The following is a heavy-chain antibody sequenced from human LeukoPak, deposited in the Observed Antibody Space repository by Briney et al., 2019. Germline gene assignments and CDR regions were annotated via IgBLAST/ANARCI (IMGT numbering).Heavy chain of an antibody. D-gene: IGHD3-3*01. CDR1: GGSFSGYY. Sequence: SETLSLICAVYGGSFSGYYRTWIRQPPGKGLEWIGEINHSGSTNYNPSLKSRVTISVDTSNNQFSLKLSSVTAADTAVYYCARNPMEEYFDSWGQGTQVTVSS. CDR3: ARNPMEEYFDS. J-gene: IGHJ4*02. V-gene: IGHV4-34*01. CDR2: INHSGST.